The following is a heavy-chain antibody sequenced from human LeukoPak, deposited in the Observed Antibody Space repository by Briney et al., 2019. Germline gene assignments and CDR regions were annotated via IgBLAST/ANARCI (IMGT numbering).Heavy chain of an antibody. D-gene: IGHD3-10*01. CDR2: IYSGGYT. CDR1: GFTVSHNF. Sequence: GGSLRLSCAASGFTVSHNFMSWVRQAPGKGLEWVSVIYSGGYTNYPDSVKGRFIISRDNSKNTLYLQMNSLRAEDTAVYYCARTRTFGETSDAFDIWGQGTMVTVSS. V-gene: IGHV3-66*01. CDR3: ARTRTFGETSDAFDI. J-gene: IGHJ3*02.